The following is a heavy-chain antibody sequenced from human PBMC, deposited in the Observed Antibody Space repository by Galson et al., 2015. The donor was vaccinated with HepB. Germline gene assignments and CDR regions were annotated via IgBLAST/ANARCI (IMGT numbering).Heavy chain of an antibody. CDR1: GFTFSASW. Sequence: SLRLSCAASGFTFSASWMYWVRQAPGKGLVCVSRSNSDGTSTVYADSVKCRFTISRDNAKNTLYLQMNSLRAEDTAVYYCARSASLDYWGQGTLVTVSS. V-gene: IGHV3-74*01. CDR3: ARSASLDY. CDR2: SNSDGTST. J-gene: IGHJ4*02.